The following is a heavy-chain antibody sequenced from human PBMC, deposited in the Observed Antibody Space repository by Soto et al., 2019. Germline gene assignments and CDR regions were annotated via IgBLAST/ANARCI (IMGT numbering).Heavy chain of an antibody. D-gene: IGHD3-22*01. J-gene: IGHJ6*02. CDR3: AKDRRDSSGTCSRCFGMDV. CDR1: GFTFSSYG. Sequence: QVQLMESGGSVLQPGRSLRLSCAASGFTFSSYGMHWVRQAPGKGLEWVTIISNDGSIQYHGDSVKGRLTVSRDNSKNTLFLEMNSLTAEDTATYYCAKDRRDSSGTCSRCFGMDVWGQGTTVTVSS. CDR2: ISNDGSIQ. V-gene: IGHV3-30*18.